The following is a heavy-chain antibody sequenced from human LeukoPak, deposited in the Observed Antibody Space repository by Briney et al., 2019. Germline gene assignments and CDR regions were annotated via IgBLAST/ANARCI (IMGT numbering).Heavy chain of an antibody. V-gene: IGHV4-59*01. CDR2: IYYTGST. J-gene: IGHJ4*02. CDR1: GGSISSFH. CDR3: ARTTEYSSGWYDY. D-gene: IGHD6-19*01. Sequence: SETLSLTCTVYGGSISSFHWSWIRQPPGKGLEWIGYIYYTGSTNYNPSLKSRVTISVDTSKNQFSLKLSSVTAADTAVYYCARTTEYSSGWYDYWGQGTLVTVSS.